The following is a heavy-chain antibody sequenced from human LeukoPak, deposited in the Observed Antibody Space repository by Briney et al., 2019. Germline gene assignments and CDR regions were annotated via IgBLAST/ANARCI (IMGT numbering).Heavy chain of an antibody. V-gene: IGHV3-11*01. Sequence: GGSLRLSCAASGFTFSDYYMSLIRQAPGEGLEWVSYISSSGSTIYYADPVKGRFTISRDNAKNSLYLQMNSLRAEDTAVYYCASPQNSGSYLVFGYWGQGTLVTVSS. J-gene: IGHJ4*02. CDR2: ISSSGSTI. CDR1: GFTFSDYY. D-gene: IGHD1-26*01. CDR3: ASPQNSGSYLVFGY.